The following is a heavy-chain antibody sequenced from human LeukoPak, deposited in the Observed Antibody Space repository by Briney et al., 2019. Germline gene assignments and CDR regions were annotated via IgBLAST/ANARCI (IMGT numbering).Heavy chain of an antibody. D-gene: IGHD3-16*01. CDR1: GFTFNGKW. CDR2: IQPDGSEQ. V-gene: IGHV3-7*01. CDR3: ASQSFARFDP. J-gene: IGHJ5*02. Sequence: GGSLRLSCVASGFTFNGKWMSWVRQAPGKGLEWVGNIQPDGSEQYPVDSVKGRFTISRDNARNSLFLQMNSLRVEDTAVYYCASQSFARFDPWGQGTLVTVSP.